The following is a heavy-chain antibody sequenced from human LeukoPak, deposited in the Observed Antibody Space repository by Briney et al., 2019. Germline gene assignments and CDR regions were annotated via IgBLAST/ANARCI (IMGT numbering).Heavy chain of an antibody. CDR1: GYSFTSYW. CDR3: ARIYETGAFDY. J-gene: IGHJ4*02. V-gene: IGHV5-51*01. CDR2: IYPGDSDT. Sequence: ESLKISCKGSGYSFTSYWIGLVRQMPGKGLEWMGIIYPGDSDTRYSPSFQGQVTISADTSISTAYLQWSRLNASDTAMYYCARIYETGAFDYWGQGTLVTVSS. D-gene: IGHD7-27*01.